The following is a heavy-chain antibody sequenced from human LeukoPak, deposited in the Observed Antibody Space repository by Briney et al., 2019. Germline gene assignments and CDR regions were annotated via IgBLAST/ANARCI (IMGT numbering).Heavy chain of an antibody. J-gene: IGHJ4*02. D-gene: IGHD5-24*01. CDR1: GGSISSSSYY. Sequence: ETLSLTCTVSGGSISSSSYYWGWIRQPPGKGLEWVSAISGSGASTSYADSGKGRFTISRVNSKHTLYLQMNSRRAEDMAVYYCAKLIDVEMATIEWPHFDYWGQGTLVTVSS. CDR3: AKLIDVEMATIEWPHFDY. V-gene: IGHV3-23*01. CDR2: ISGSGAST.